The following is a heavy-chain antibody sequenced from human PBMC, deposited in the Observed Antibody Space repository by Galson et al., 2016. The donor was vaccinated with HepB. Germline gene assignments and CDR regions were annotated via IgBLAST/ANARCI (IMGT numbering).Heavy chain of an antibody. CDR3: AMGFCGGRNCYTYDAFDI. V-gene: IGHV3-23*01. CDR2: IGGSGDFP. CDR1: GFNFASQT. J-gene: IGHJ3*02. D-gene: IGHD2-15*01. Sequence: SLRLSCAASGFNFASQTMAWVRQAPGKGLEWVSSIGGSGDFPYYADSVKGRFTVSRDNSKSTLYLEVNSLRAEDTAVYYCAMGFCGGRNCYTYDAFDIWGQGTLVTVSS.